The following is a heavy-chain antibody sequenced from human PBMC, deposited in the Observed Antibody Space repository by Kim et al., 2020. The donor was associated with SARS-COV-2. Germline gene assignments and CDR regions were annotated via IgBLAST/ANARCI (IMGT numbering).Heavy chain of an antibody. Sequence: SETLSLTCAVYGGSFSGYYWSWIRQPPGKGLEWIGEINHSGSTNYNPSLKSRVTISVDTSKNQFSLKLSSVTAADTAVYYCARGNSGYSPIDYWGQGTLVTVSS. CDR3: ARGNSGYSPIDY. J-gene: IGHJ4*02. D-gene: IGHD3-22*01. CDR2: INHSGST. CDR1: GGSFSGYY. V-gene: IGHV4-34*01.